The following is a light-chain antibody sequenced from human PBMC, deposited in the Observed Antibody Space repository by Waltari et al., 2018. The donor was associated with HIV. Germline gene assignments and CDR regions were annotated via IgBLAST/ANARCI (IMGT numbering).Light chain of an antibody. CDR1: QSLLHSSNNKNH. V-gene: IGKV4-1*01. CDR2: WAS. J-gene: IGKJ4*01. Sequence: DLAMTQSPDSLAVSLGERATINCKSSQSLLHSSNNKNHLAWYQQKPGQPPKLLVYWASTRESGVPERFSGSGSGTDFTLTIRSLQAEDVAVYFCQQYHAFPLTFGGGTKVEIK. CDR3: QQYHAFPLT.